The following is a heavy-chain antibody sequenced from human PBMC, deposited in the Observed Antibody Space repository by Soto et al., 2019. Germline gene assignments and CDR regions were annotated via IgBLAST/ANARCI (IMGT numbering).Heavy chain of an antibody. J-gene: IGHJ6*02. CDR1: GGSIGSGLYS. V-gene: IGHV4-30-2*01. Sequence: QLQLQESGSGLVKPSQTLSLTCTVSGGSIGSGLYSYNWIRQPPGKGLEWIGYIYHSGNTYYNPSLKGRVTISVDRSKDQFSLNLTSVTAADTAVYFCSRGSVGRGLYQYKGMDVWGQGTTVTVSS. CDR3: SRGSVGRGLYQYKGMDV. D-gene: IGHD3-3*01. CDR2: IYHSGNT.